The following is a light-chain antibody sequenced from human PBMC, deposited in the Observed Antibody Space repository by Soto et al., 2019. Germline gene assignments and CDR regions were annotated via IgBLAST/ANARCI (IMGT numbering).Light chain of an antibody. Sequence: AIRITQSPSSLSASTGHRVTITCRASQGISSYLAWYQQKPGKAHNLLIYAASTLQSGAPSRFSGSGSGTDFTLTIISQQSEDFATYYCQQYYSYPPITLGQGTRLEIK. CDR3: QQYYSYPPIT. CDR2: AAS. V-gene: IGKV1-8*01. J-gene: IGKJ5*01. CDR1: QGISSY.